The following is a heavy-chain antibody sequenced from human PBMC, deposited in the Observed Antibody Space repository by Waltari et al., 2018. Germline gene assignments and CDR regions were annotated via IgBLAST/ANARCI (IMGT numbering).Heavy chain of an antibody. V-gene: IGHV3-74*01. CDR1: GYIFSTYW. Sequence: EVQLVESGGGLFQPGGSRRRFWEAGGYIFSTYWQPWARQAPGKGLVWVSRIDNGDGSGTSYADSVKGRFTISRDNAKNTLYLQMNSLRAEDTGVYYCARDHYYSKDVWGTGTTVTVSS. J-gene: IGHJ6*04. CDR2: IDNGDGSGT. CDR3: ARDHYYSKDV.